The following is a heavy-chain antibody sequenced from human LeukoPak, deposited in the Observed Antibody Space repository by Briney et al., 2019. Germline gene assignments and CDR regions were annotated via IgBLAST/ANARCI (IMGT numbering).Heavy chain of an antibody. CDR2: IYWNDEK. CDR1: GFSLTTSGVG. CDR3: AHLRAGPYFDY. V-gene: IGHV2-5*01. Sequence: KASGPTLVNPTQTLTLTCTFSGFSLTTSGVGVGWIRQPPGKALEWLTLIYWNDEKRYSPSLESRLTITKDTSKNQVVLTLTTPDPVDTATYYCAHLRAGPYFDYWGQGTLVTVSS. J-gene: IGHJ4*02.